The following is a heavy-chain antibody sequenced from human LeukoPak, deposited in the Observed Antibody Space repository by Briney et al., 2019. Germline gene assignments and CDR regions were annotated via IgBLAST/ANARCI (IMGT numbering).Heavy chain of an antibody. Sequence: GGSLRLSCAASGFTFNSYAMSWVRQAPGKGLEWVSSISGTGSTTYYADSVKGRFAISRDNSESTLYMQMNSLRAEDTAMYYCAKFPKRGHCSSGSCYFDYWAQGTLVTVSS. V-gene: IGHV3-23*01. D-gene: IGHD2-15*01. CDR2: ISGTGSTT. J-gene: IGHJ4*02. CDR3: AKFPKRGHCSSGSCYFDY. CDR1: GFTFNSYA.